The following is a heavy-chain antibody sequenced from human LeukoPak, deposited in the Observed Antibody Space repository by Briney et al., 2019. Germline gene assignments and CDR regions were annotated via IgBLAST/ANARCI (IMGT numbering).Heavy chain of an antibody. CDR3: ATLREGDFDY. Sequence: GGSLRLSCAASGFTFSTYAMSWVRQAPGKGLEWVSAFSGSGGGTYYADSVKGRFTISRDNSKNTLYLQMNSLKPEDTAVYYCATLREGDFDYWGQGTLVTVSS. D-gene: IGHD4-17*01. J-gene: IGHJ4*02. CDR2: FSGSGGGT. V-gene: IGHV3-23*01. CDR1: GFTFSTYA.